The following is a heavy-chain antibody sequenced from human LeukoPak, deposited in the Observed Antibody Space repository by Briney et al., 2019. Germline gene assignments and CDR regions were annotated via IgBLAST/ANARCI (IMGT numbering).Heavy chain of an antibody. D-gene: IGHD6-19*01. Sequence: GGSLRLSCAASGFTFSSYAMHWVRQAPGEGLEWVAVISYDANDKYYADSVKGRFTISRDNSKNTLYLQMNSLRAEDTAVYYCARDRGQWLVYFDYWGQGTLVTVSS. CDR3: ARDRGQWLVYFDY. CDR1: GFTFSSYA. V-gene: IGHV3-30-3*01. J-gene: IGHJ4*02. CDR2: ISYDANDK.